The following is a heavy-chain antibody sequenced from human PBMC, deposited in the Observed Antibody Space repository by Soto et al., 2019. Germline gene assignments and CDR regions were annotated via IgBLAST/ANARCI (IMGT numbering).Heavy chain of an antibody. Sequence: GGSLRLSCEASGFTFSSYDMTWVRQAPGKGLEWVSIISASEKTTFYADSVKGRFTISRDNSRTTLFLQMDSLRVEDTAFYYCANKRITSPGAHFDYWGQGTLVTVSS. CDR3: ANKRITSPGAHFDY. J-gene: IGHJ4*02. CDR2: ISASEKTT. D-gene: IGHD3-10*01. CDR1: GFTFSSYD. V-gene: IGHV3-23*01.